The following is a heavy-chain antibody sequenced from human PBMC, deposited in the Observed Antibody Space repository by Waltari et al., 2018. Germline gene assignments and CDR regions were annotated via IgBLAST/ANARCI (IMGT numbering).Heavy chain of an antibody. CDR3: ASTGFWSGYYDYYYGMDV. CDR1: GYSFTSYW. CDR2: IYPGDSDT. J-gene: IGHJ6*02. D-gene: IGHD3-3*01. V-gene: IGHV5-51*01. Sequence: EVQLVQSGAEVKKPGESLQISCKGSGYSFTSYWIGWVRQMPGKGLEWMGIIYPGDSDTRYSPSFQGQVTISADKSISTAYLQWSSLKASDTAMYYCASTGFWSGYYDYYYGMDVWGQGTTVTVSS.